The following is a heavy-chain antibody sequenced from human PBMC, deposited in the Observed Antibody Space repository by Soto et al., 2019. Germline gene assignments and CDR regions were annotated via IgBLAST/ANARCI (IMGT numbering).Heavy chain of an antibody. V-gene: IGHV1-18*04. CDR1: GYTFVDYF. CDR2: ISAYNGNT. D-gene: IGHD6-13*01. Sequence: ASVKVSCKTSGYTFVDYFIHWVRQAPGQGLEWMGWISAYNGNTNYAQKLQGRVTMTTDTSTSTAYMELRSLRSDDTAVYYCARCRWYYAFDIWGQGTMVTVSS. J-gene: IGHJ3*02. CDR3: ARCRWYYAFDI.